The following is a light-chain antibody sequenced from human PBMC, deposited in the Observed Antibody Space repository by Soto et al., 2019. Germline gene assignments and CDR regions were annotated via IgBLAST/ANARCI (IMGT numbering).Light chain of an antibody. V-gene: IGLV1-44*01. CDR2: SND. CDR3: AAWDDFLNGWV. J-gene: IGLJ3*02. CDR1: SSNIGATA. Sequence: QSVLTQPPSASGTPGQRVTISCSGSSSNIGATAVNWYQQFPRTAPKVLIYSNDQRPSGVPGRFSGSKSGTSASLAISGLQSEDEADYYCAAWDDFLNGWVFGGGTKVTVL.